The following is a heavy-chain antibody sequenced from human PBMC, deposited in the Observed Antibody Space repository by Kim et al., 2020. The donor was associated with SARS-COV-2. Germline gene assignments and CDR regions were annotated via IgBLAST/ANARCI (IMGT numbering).Heavy chain of an antibody. Sequence: GGSLRLSCAASGFTFSNAWMSWVRQAPGKGLEWVGRIKSKTDGGTTDYAAPVKGRFTISRDDSKNTLYLQMNSLKTEDTAVYYCTTTSIVVVPGYFDYWGQGTLVTVSS. V-gene: IGHV3-15*01. CDR3: TTTSIVVVPGYFDY. D-gene: IGHD2-2*01. J-gene: IGHJ4*02. CDR2: IKSKTDGGTT. CDR1: GFTFSNAW.